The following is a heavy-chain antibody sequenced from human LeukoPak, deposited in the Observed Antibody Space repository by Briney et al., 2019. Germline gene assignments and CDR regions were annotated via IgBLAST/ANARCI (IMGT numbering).Heavy chain of an antibody. V-gene: IGHV3-7*03. CDR1: GFTFSSYW. Sequence: GGSLRLSCAASGFTFSSYWMSWVRQAPGKGLEWVANIKEDGSEKYYVDSVKGRFTISRDNAKNLLYLQVNSLRAEDTAVYYCARVGGWLQVYIDYWGQGTLVTVSS. CDR2: IKEDGSEK. CDR3: ARVGGWLQVYIDY. D-gene: IGHD6-19*01. J-gene: IGHJ4*02.